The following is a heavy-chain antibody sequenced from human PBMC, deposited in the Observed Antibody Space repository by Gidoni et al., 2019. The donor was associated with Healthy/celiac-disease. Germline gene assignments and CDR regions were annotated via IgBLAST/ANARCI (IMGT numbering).Heavy chain of an antibody. Sequence: EVQLLESGGGLVQPGGSLRLSCAASGFTFRSYAMSWVRQAPGKGLEWVSAISGSGGSTYYADSVKGRFTISRDNSKNTLYLQMNSLRAEDTAVYYCAKDWWPNGAMVRAGMDVWGQGTTVTVSS. CDR3: AKDWWPNGAMVRAGMDV. D-gene: IGHD3-10*01. V-gene: IGHV3-23*01. J-gene: IGHJ6*02. CDR1: GFTFRSYA. CDR2: ISGSGGST.